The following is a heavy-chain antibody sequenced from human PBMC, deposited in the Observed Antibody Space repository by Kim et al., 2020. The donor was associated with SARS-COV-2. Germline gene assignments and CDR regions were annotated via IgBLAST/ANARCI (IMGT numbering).Heavy chain of an antibody. V-gene: IGHV3-23*01. CDR3: AKESPLYGMDV. J-gene: IGHJ6*02. Sequence: TYYANSVKGRFSISRDNSKNTLYLQVNSLRGEDTGVYFCAKESPLYGMDVWGQGTTVTVSS. CDR2: T.